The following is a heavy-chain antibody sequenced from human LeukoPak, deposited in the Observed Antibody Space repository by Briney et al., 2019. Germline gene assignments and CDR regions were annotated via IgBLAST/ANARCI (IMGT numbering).Heavy chain of an antibody. V-gene: IGHV3-7*05. CDR3: ARTLRLHTPRAFDI. D-gene: IGHD5-24*01. CDR2: IHEDGSDK. J-gene: IGHJ3*02. Sequence: GGSLRLSCVVSGFTFSSYWMNWVRQAPGRGLEWVADIHEDGSDKYYVDSVKGRFTISRDNAKNSLYLQMNSLRAEDTAVYYCARTLRLHTPRAFDIWGQGTMVTVSS. CDR1: GFTFSSYW.